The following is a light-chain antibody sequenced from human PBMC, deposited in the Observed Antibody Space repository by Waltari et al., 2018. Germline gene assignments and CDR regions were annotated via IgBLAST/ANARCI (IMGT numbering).Light chain of an antibody. CDR1: RGHSSYA. CDR3: QTWGTEV. J-gene: IGLJ1*01. CDR2: LNSDGSH. Sequence: QLVLTQSPSASASLGASVKLTCTLSRGHSSYAIAWHQQQPEKGPRYLMKLNSDGSHSKGDGIPDRFSGSSSGAERYLTISSLQSEDEADYYCQTWGTEVFGTGTKVTVL. V-gene: IGLV4-69*01.